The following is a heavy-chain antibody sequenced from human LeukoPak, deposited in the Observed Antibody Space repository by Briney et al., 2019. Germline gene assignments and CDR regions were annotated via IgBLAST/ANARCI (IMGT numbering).Heavy chain of an antibody. CDR2: IYYSGST. D-gene: IGHD3-22*01. CDR3: ARINYYDSSGYYTEPAFDI. CDR1: GGSISSYY. V-gene: IGHV4-59*01. Sequence: PSETLSLTCTVSGGSISSYYWSWIRQPPGKGLEWIRYIYYSGSTNYNPSLKSRVTISVDTSKNQFSLKLSSVTAADTAVYYCARINYYDSSGYYTEPAFDIWGQGTMVTVSS. J-gene: IGHJ3*02.